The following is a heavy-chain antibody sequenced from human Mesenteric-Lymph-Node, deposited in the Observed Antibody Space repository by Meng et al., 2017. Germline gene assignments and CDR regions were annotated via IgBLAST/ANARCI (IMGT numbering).Heavy chain of an antibody. Sequence: GGSLRLSCAASGFTFDDYAMHWVRQAPGKGLEWVSGISWNSGSIGYADSVKGRFTISRDNSKNTLYLQMNSLRAEDTAVYYCARDPTAYSGSYAGDDYWGQGTLVTVSS. CDR2: ISWNSGSI. D-gene: IGHD1-26*01. V-gene: IGHV3-9*01. J-gene: IGHJ4*02. CDR1: GFTFDDYA. CDR3: ARDPTAYSGSYAGDDY.